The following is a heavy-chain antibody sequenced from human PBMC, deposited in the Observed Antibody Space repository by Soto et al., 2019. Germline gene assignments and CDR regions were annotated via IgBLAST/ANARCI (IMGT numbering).Heavy chain of an antibody. V-gene: IGHV3-9*01. Sequence: EVQLVESGGGLVQPGRSLRLSCAASGFTFDDYAMHWVRQAPGKGLEWVSGISWNSGSIGYADSVKGRFTISRDNAKNSLYLQMNSLRAEDTALYYCARYCGGDCPLGGMDVW. D-gene: IGHD2-21*02. CDR1: GFTFDDYA. CDR3: ARYCGGDCPLGGMDV. CDR2: ISWNSGSI. J-gene: IGHJ6*01.